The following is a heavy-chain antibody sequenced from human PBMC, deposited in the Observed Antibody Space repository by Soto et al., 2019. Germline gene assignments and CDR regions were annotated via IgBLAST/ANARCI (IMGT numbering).Heavy chain of an antibody. J-gene: IGHJ1*01. V-gene: IGHV4-30-4*01. D-gene: IGHD3-22*01. CDR3: ARDLDGLHDDTSGPFPRPG. CDR2: IHSSGSI. Sequence: SETLSLTCTVPGGSISSDDYYWSWIRQAPGRGLEWIGYIHSSGSIYYNPSLKSRATMSIDTAGNQFSLKVSSVTVADTAVYYCARDLDGLHDDTSGPFPRPGWGQGTLVTVSS. CDR1: GGSISSDDYY.